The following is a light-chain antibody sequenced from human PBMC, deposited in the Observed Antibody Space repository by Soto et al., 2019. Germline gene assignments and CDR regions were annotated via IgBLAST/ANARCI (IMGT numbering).Light chain of an antibody. CDR2: GAS. J-gene: IGKJ4*01. Sequence: EIVLTQSPGTLSLSPGARATLSCRAGETVSNNYLAWYQQKPGQAPRLLIYGASSRATGIPDRFSGSGSGTDFTLNISRMEPEDVAVYYCQEYGIAPPSTFGLGSEVE. CDR1: ETVSNNY. V-gene: IGKV3-20*01. CDR3: QEYGIAPPST.